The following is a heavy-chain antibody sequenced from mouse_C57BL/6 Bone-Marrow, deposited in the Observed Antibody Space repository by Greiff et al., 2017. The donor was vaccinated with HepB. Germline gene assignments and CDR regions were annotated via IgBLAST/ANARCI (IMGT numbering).Heavy chain of an antibody. CDR3: ARSSLITTVVPY. V-gene: IGHV1-81*01. CDR1: GYTFTSYG. Sequence: QVQLQQSGAELARPGASVKLPCKASGYTFTSYGISWVKQRTGQGLEWIGEIYPRSGNTYYNEKFKGKATLTADKSSSTAYMELRSLTSEDSAVYLCARSSLITTVVPYWGQGTLVTVSA. CDR2: IYPRSGNT. J-gene: IGHJ3*01. D-gene: IGHD1-1*01.